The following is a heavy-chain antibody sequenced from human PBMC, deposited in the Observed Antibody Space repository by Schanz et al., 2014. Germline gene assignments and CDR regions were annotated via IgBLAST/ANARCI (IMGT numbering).Heavy chain of an antibody. Sequence: IKKPGASVKVSCKASGYTFTSYGIIWVRQAPGQGLEWMVWISAYNGKTNYGKKVQGRVTMTTDKSTSIAYMDVRSLRSEDKGVYDCARGLNMIDPMHAHRASGPVRDV. V-gene: IGHV1-18*01. CDR3: ARGLNMIDPMHAHRASGPVRDV. D-gene: IGHD3-22*01. J-gene: IGHJ6*01. CDR2: ISAYNGKT. CDR1: GYTFTSYG.